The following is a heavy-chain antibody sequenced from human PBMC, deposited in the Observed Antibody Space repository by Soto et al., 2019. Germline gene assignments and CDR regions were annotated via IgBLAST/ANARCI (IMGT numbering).Heavy chain of an antibody. CDR2: VSGSGGST. V-gene: IGHV3-23*01. Sequence: EVHLLESGGGLVQPGGSLRLSCGASGFTFSSHAMSWVRQAPGKGLEWVSAVSGSGGSTSYADSVKGRFPISRDNSKSRMYLQMNSLRAEDTAVYYCANGDCSGGTCYSLVYFDYWGQGTLVTVSS. CDR3: ANGDCSGGTCYSLVYFDY. J-gene: IGHJ4*02. CDR1: GFTFSSHA. D-gene: IGHD2-15*01.